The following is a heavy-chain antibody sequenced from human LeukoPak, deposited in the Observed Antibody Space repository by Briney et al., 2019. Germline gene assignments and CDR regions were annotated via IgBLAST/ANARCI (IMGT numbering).Heavy chain of an antibody. CDR1: GYSISSGYY. D-gene: IGHD3-9*01. J-gene: IGHJ4*02. CDR2: INHSGST. Sequence: PSETLSLTCTVSGYSISSGYYWSWIRQPPGKGLEWTGEINHSGSTNYNPSLKSRVTISVDTSKNQFSLKLSSVTAADTAVYYCATTSLRYFDWFTNPSYFDYWGQGTLVTVSS. V-gene: IGHV4-38-2*02. CDR3: ATTSLRYFDWFTNPSYFDY.